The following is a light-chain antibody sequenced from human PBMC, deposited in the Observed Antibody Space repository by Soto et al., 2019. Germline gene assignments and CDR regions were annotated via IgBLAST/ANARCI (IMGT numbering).Light chain of an antibody. V-gene: IGLV1-44*01. Sequence: QSVLTQPPAASGTPGQRVTISCSGSSSNIGTNTVNWYQKLPGTAPKLLIYSNDLRPSGVPDRFSGSKSGTSASLAISGLQSEDEADYYCEAWDDSLYGAVFGGGTKLTVL. CDR2: SND. J-gene: IGLJ2*01. CDR3: EAWDDSLYGAV. CDR1: SSNIGTNT.